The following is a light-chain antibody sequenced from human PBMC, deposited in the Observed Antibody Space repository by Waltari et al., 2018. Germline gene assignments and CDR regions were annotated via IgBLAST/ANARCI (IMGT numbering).Light chain of an antibody. CDR2: EVT. Sequence: QSALTQPASVSGSPGQSISISCTGTSSDVGVYNYVSWYQQCQGKAPKLMIYEVTNLPSGVSNRFSGSKSGNTASLTSSGLQAEDEADYYCSSYTSSSTWVFGGGTKLTVL. J-gene: IGLJ3*02. V-gene: IGLV2-14*01. CDR3: SSYTSSSTWV. CDR1: SSDVGVYNY.